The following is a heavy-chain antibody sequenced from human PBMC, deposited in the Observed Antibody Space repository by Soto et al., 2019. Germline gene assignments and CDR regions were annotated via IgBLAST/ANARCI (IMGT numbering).Heavy chain of an antibody. D-gene: IGHD6-19*01. Sequence: GGSLRLSCTASGFIFSSYAMSWVRQAPGKGLEWVSAISASGDNAYYADSVKGRFTISRDRSKSLYLQMKSLRAEDTAIYYCAKFFVAGTRGYFDSWGQGTLVTVYS. J-gene: IGHJ4*02. CDR3: AKFFVAGTRGYFDS. CDR1: GFIFSSYA. CDR2: ISASGDNA. V-gene: IGHV3-23*01.